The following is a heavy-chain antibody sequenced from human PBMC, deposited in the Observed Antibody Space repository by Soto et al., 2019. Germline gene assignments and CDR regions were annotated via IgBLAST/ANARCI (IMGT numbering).Heavy chain of an antibody. V-gene: IGHV6-1*01. CDR2: TYYRSKWYY. J-gene: IGHJ4*01. D-gene: IGHD1-26*01. CDR3: ARGEQYSGRIFDY. Sequence: QTLSLTCPITGARVSCNGVGWSWVRETPSRGLEWLGRTYYRSKWYYEYAVSVRGRITINPDTSKNQYSLQLNSVTPEDTAVYFCARGEQYSGRIFDYWGQGTLVNVS. CDR1: GARVSCNGVG.